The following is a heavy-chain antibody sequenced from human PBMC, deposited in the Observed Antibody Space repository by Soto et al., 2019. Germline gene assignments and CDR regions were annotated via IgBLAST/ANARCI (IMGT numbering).Heavy chain of an antibody. D-gene: IGHD3-10*01. CDR1: GGSVSSGSYY. Sequence: QVQLQESGPGLVKPSETLSLTCTVSGGSVSSGSYYWSWIRQPPGKGLEWIGYIYYSGSTNYNPSLRGRATISVDPTKTHFPLNVGSGTAGDTALYYWAGDFYYWGSGGGGMDVWGQGTTVTVSS. V-gene: IGHV4-61*01. CDR3: AGDFYYWGSGGGGMDV. J-gene: IGHJ6*02. CDR2: IYYSGST.